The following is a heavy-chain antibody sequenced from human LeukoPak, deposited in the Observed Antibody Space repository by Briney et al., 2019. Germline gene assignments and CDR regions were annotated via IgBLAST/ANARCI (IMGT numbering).Heavy chain of an antibody. V-gene: IGHV3-48*01. Sequence: GGSLRLSCAASGFTFSSYSMNWVRQAPGEGLEWVSYISSSSSTIYYADSVKGRFTISRDNAKNSLYLQMNSLRAEDTAVYYCARDLHVTGWGQGTLVTVSS. CDR3: ARDLHVTG. CDR2: ISSSSSTI. D-gene: IGHD1-20*01. CDR1: GFTFSSYS. J-gene: IGHJ4*02.